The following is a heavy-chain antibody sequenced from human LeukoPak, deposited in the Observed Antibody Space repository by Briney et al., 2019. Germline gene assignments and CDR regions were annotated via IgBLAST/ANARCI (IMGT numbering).Heavy chain of an antibody. J-gene: IGHJ4*02. CDR2: INHNSGGR. V-gene: IGHV1-2*02. CDR1: GYTFTDYY. D-gene: IGHD5-24*01. Sequence: ASVTVSCKASGYTFTDYYMHWVRQAPGHRLEGTGRINHNSGGRNFAQKLQGRVAMTSDPSLITASVELGSRSSDAPTRDFCPMARWQLDPYFNCWGQGTLVTVSS. CDR3: PMARWQLDPYFNC.